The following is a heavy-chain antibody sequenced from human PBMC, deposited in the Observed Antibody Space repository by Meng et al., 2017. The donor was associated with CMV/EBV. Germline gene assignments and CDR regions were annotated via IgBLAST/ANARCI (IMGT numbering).Heavy chain of an antibody. CDR3: ARDQGYDILTGYSLNDY. J-gene: IGHJ4*02. D-gene: IGHD3-9*01. CDR2: ISSSSSYI. Sequence: GESLKISCAASGFTFSSYSMNWVRQAPGKGLEWVSSISSSSSYIYYADSVKGRFTISRDNAKSSLYLQMNSLKTEDTAVYYCARDQGYDILTGYSLNDYWGQGTLVTVSS. CDR1: GFTFSSYS. V-gene: IGHV3-21*01.